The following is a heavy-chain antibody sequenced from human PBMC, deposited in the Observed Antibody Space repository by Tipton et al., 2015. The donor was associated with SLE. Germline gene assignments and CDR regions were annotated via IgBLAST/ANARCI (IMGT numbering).Heavy chain of an antibody. CDR2: ISAYNGNT. CDR1: GYTFTSYG. Sequence: QSGAEVKKPGASVKVSCKASGYTFTSYGISWVRQAPGQGLEWMGWISAYNGNTNYAQKLQGRVTMTTDTSTSTAYMELRSLRSDDPAVYYCARDLRYFDWLLSDAFDIWGQVTMVTVSS. D-gene: IGHD3-9*01. CDR3: ARDLRYFDWLLSDAFDI. V-gene: IGHV1-18*01. J-gene: IGHJ3*02.